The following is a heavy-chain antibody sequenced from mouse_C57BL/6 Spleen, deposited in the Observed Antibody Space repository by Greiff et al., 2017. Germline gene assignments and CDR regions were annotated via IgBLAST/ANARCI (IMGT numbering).Heavy chain of an antibody. CDR1: GFTFTDYY. CDR3: AGGYYGWFAY. Sequence: EVQRVESGGGLVQPGGSLSLSCAASGFTFTDYYMSWVRQPPGKALEWLGFIRNKANGYTTEYSASVKGRFTISRDNSQSILYLQMNALRAEYSATYYCAGGYYGWFAYWGQGTLVTVSA. D-gene: IGHD2-3*01. CDR2: IRNKANGYTT. V-gene: IGHV7-3*01. J-gene: IGHJ3*01.